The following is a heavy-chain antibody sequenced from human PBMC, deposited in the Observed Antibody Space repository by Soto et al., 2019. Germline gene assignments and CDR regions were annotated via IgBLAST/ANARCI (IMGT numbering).Heavy chain of an antibody. D-gene: IGHD3-10*01. CDR1: GFTVSSKY. V-gene: IGHV3-53*04. J-gene: IGHJ4*02. Sequence: EVQLVESGGGLVQPGGSLRLSYAASGFTVSSKYMSWVRQAPGKGLEWVSVIYSGGSTYYADSVKGRFTISRHNSKNTLYLQMNSLRAEDTAVYYCARAVECGELSFDYWGQGTLVTVSS. CDR2: IYSGGST. CDR3: ARAVECGELSFDY.